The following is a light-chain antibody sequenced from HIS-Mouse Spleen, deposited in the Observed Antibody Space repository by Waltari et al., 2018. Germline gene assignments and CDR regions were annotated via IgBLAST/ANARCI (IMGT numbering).Light chain of an antibody. V-gene: IGKV3-20*01. J-gene: IGKJ2*01. CDR3: QQYGSSPYT. CDR1: QSVSSSY. CDR2: GAS. Sequence: EIVLTQSPGTLSLSPGERATRSCRASQSVSSSYLAWYQQKPGKAPRLLIYGASSRATGIPDRFSGSGSGTDFTLTISRLEPEDFAVYYCQQYGSSPYTFGQGTKLEIK.